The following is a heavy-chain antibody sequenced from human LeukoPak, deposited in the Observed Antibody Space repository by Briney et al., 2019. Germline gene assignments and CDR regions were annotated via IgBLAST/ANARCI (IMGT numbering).Heavy chain of an antibody. CDR1: GFTFSSYG. J-gene: IGHJ4*02. D-gene: IGHD4-17*01. Sequence: AGGSLRLSCAASGFTFSSYGMHWVRQAPGKGLEWVAVISYDGSNKYYADSVKGRFTISRDNSKNTLYLQMNSLRPEDTAVYYCAKDPYGDYALFYWGQGTLVTVSS. V-gene: IGHV3-30*18. CDR3: AKDPYGDYALFY. CDR2: ISYDGSNK.